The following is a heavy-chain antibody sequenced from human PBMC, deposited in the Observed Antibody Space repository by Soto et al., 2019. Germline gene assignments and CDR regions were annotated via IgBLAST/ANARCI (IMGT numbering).Heavy chain of an antibody. CDR1: SGSISSGNYY. J-gene: IGHJ4*02. V-gene: IGHV4-30-4*01. CDR2: ISYSGTT. D-gene: IGHD4-17*01. CDR3: ATMGTPVTGLYYFDY. Sequence: QVQLQESGPGLVKPSQTLSLTCTVSSGSISSGNYYWSWIRQPPGKGLEWIGFISYSGTTHYSASLRSRVSISVDTSKNQFSLDLSSVTAADTAVYYCATMGTPVTGLYYFDYWGQGTLVTVSS.